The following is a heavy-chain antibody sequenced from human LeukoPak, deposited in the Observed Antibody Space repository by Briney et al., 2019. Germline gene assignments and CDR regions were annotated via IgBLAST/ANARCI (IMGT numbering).Heavy chain of an antibody. CDR1: GGTFSSYA. Sequence: SVKVSCKASGGTFSSYAISWVRQAPGQGLEWMGRIIPILGIANYAQKFQGRVTITADKSTSTAYMELSSLRSEDTAVYYCAKNYYYDSSGYPKKRYYFDYWGQGTLVTVSS. V-gene: IGHV1-69*04. J-gene: IGHJ4*02. CDR3: AKNYYYDSSGYPKKRYYFDY. D-gene: IGHD3-22*01. CDR2: IIPILGIA.